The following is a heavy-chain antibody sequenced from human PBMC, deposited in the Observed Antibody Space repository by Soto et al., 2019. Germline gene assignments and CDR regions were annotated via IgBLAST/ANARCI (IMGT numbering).Heavy chain of an antibody. CDR2: IYWDDDK. Sequence: QITLKESGPPLVKPTQPLTLTCTFSGFSLRTSGVGVGWIRQPPGKALEWLALIYWDDDKRYSTSLKSRLNLTNDTSTNQAVLTMTNIVPVDTATYYCAHRREAMERFDYWGQGTLVNVSS. D-gene: IGHD1-26*01. V-gene: IGHV2-5*02. CDR1: GFSLRTSGVG. J-gene: IGHJ4*02. CDR3: AHRREAMERFDY.